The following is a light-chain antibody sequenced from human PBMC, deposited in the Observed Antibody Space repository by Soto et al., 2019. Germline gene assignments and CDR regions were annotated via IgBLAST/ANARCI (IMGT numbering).Light chain of an antibody. Sequence: EIVLTQSPGTLSLSPGERATLSCRASQSVSNNYLAWYQQKPGQAPRLLIYGASNRATGIPARFSGSGSGTDFTLTISSLEPEDFAVYLCQQRSIWPLTFGGGTKVDIK. CDR1: QSVSNNY. CDR3: QQRSIWPLT. V-gene: IGKV3D-20*02. CDR2: GAS. J-gene: IGKJ4*01.